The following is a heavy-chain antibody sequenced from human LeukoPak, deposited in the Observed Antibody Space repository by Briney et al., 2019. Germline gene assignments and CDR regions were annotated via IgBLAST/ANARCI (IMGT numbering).Heavy chain of an antibody. J-gene: IGHJ1*01. CDR3: ARDSSEFRSLIPH. CDR2: LNPSGGST. V-gene: IGHV1-46*01. CDR1: GYTVTSYY. Sequence: ASVKVSCKASGYTVTSYYMHWVRQAPGQGLEWMGILNPSGGSTSYAQKFQGRATLTRATSTSTVYMELSSLRSEDTAVYYCARDSSEFRSLIPHWGQGTQVTVSS. D-gene: IGHD2-21*01.